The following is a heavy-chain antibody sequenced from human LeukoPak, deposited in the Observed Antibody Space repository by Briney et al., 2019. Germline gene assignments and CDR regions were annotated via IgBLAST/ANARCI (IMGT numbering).Heavy chain of an antibody. CDR1: GFTFSSYW. CDR2: IKQDGSEK. CDR3: AKDRGNDYGVFDY. J-gene: IGHJ4*02. D-gene: IGHD4-17*01. V-gene: IGHV3-7*01. Sequence: GGSLRLSCAASGFTFSSYWMSWVRQAPGKGLEWVANIKQDGSEKYYVDSVKGRFTISRDNAKNSLHLQMNSLRDEDTGVYYCAKDRGNDYGVFDYWGQGTLVTVSS.